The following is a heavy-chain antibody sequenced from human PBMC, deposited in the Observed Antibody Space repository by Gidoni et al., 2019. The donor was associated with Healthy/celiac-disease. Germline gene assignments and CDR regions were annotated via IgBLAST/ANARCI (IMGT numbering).Heavy chain of an antibody. Sequence: QVQLQESGPGLVKPSGTLSLTCTVSGGSISSYYWSWIRQPPGKGLEWIGYIYYSGSTNYNPSLKSRVTISVDTSKNQFSLKLSSVTAADTAVYYCARHRDEWMDYWGQGTLVTVSS. CDR1: GGSISSYY. V-gene: IGHV4-59*08. CDR2: IYYSGST. J-gene: IGHJ4*02. D-gene: IGHD3-3*01. CDR3: ARHRDEWMDY.